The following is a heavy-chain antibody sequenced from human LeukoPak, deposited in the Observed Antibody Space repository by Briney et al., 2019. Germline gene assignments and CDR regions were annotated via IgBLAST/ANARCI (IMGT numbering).Heavy chain of an antibody. CDR3: ARDRGIAAGADAFDI. CDR2: IYYSGST. D-gene: IGHD6-13*01. CDR1: AGSISTITSD. V-gene: IGHV4-39*07. J-gene: IGHJ3*02. Sequence: SQTRSPTCTVSAGSISTITSDWGCIRQPPVKGLEGSTGIYYSGSTYYNPSLKSPVTISVDTSKHQFSLTLNSVTPPPTTIDHCARDRGIAAGADAFDISGQGRMVTVSS.